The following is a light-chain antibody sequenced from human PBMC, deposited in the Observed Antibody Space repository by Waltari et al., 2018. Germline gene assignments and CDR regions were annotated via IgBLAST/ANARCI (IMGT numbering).Light chain of an antibody. Sequence: SSELTQGPDVSVALGQTVKITCQGDSLRTSYASWYQVKPGQAPVLVLFGKEKRPSVIPERISGYSSGTTSSLTITGAQAEDEADYYCHSRKGSDNQVVFGGGTKLTVL. CDR2: GKE. CDR1: SLRTSY. J-gene: IGLJ3*02. CDR3: HSRKGSDNQVV. V-gene: IGLV3-19*01.